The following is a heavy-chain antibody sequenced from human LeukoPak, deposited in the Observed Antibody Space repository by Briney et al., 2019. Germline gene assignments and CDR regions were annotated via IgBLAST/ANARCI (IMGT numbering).Heavy chain of an antibody. CDR3: ARDSARFGESLDIDY. Sequence: SETLSLTCAVYGGSFSGYYWSWIRQPPGKGLEWIGEINHSGSTNYNPPLKSRVTISVDTSKNQFSLKLSSVTAADTAVYYCARDSARFGESLDIDYWGQGTLVTVSS. J-gene: IGHJ4*02. CDR1: GGSFSGYY. V-gene: IGHV4-34*01. D-gene: IGHD3-10*01. CDR2: INHSGST.